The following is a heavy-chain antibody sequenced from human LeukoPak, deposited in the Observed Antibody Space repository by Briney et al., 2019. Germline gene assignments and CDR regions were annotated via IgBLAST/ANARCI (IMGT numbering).Heavy chain of an antibody. D-gene: IGHD2-21*01. CDR2: IWSDGSNQ. Sequence: PGGSLRLACAASGFTFSPYWMHWVRQAPGKGLEWVAVIWSDGSNQYYAESVKGRFTISRDSSKNTLYLQMNSLRAEDTALYYCARDRGGYGGDGIDKWGQGTLVTVSS. V-gene: IGHV3-33*08. J-gene: IGHJ4*02. CDR3: ARDRGGYGGDGIDK. CDR1: GFTFSPYW.